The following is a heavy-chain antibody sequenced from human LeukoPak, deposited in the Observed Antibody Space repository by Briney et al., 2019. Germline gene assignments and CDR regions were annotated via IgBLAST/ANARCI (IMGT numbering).Heavy chain of an antibody. D-gene: IGHD1-26*01. CDR1: GFRFNTYW. CDR2: INWNGGST. Sequence: GGSLRLSCAASGFRFNTYWMSWVRQAPGKGLEWVSGINWNGGSTGYADSVKGRFTISRDNAKNSLYLQMNSLRAEDTALYYCASGGIYYGAAFDFWGQGTLVTVSS. CDR3: ASGGIYYGAAFDF. V-gene: IGHV3-20*04. J-gene: IGHJ4*02.